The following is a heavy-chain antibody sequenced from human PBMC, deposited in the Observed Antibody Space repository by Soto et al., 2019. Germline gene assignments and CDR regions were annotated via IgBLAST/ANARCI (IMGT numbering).Heavy chain of an antibody. CDR1: GFTFSSYA. J-gene: IGHJ2*01. Sequence: EVQLLESGGGLVQTGGSLRLSCAASGFTFSSYAMSWVRQAPGKGLEWVSAISGSGGRTYYADSVKGRFTISRDNPKNTLYLQMNSLRAEDTAVYYCAHTPYDSSGYYYWYFDLWGRGTLVTVSS. CDR3: AHTPYDSSGYYYWYFDL. D-gene: IGHD3-22*01. V-gene: IGHV3-23*01. CDR2: ISGSGGRT.